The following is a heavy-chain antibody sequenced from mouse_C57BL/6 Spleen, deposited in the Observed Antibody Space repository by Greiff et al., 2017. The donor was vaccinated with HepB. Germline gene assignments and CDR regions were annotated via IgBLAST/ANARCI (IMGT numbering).Heavy chain of an antibody. V-gene: IGHV2-2*01. CDR3: ARNSKFITTVVATDWYFDV. CDR2: IWSGGST. D-gene: IGHD1-1*01. J-gene: IGHJ1*03. CDR1: GFSLTSYG. Sequence: QVQLQQSGPGLVQPSQSLSITCTVSGFSLTSYGVHWVRQSPGKGLEWLGVIWSGGSTDYNAAFISRLSISKDNSKSKVFFKMNSLQADDTAIYYCARNSKFITTVVATDWYFDVWGTGTTVTVSS.